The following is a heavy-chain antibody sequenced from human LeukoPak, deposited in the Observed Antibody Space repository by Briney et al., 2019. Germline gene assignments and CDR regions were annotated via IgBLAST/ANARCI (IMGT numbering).Heavy chain of an antibody. CDR1: GGTFSSYA. V-gene: IGHV1-69*04. CDR3: ARAPIGYGSRRSVYYFDY. J-gene: IGHJ4*02. CDR2: IIPILGIA. D-gene: IGHD4-17*01. Sequence: ASVKVSCKASGGTFSSYAISWVRQAPGQGLEWMGRIIPILGIANYAQKFQGRVTITADKSTSTAYMELSSLRSEDTAVYYCARAPIGYGSRRSVYYFDYWGQGTLVTVSS.